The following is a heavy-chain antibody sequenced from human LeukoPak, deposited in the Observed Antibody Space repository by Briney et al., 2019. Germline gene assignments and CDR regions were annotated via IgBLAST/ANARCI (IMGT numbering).Heavy chain of an antibody. J-gene: IGHJ5*02. D-gene: IGHD4-11*01. CDR3: ARDLYRDSLPVSWFDP. CDR1: GYTFTSYG. V-gene: IGHV1-18*01. Sequence: ASVKVSCKASGYTFTSYGISWVRQAPGQGLEWMGWISDYNGNTNYTQKLQGRVTMTTDTSTSTAHMELRSLRSDDTAVYYCARDLYRDSLPVSWFDPWGQGTLVTVSS. CDR2: ISDYNGNT.